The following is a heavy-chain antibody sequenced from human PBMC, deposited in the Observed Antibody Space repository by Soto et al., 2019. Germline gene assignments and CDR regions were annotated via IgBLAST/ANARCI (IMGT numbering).Heavy chain of an antibody. Sequence: SETLSLTCAVSGYSISSGYYWGWIRQPPGKGLEWIGSIYHSGSTYYNPSLKSRVTISVDTSKNQFSLKLSSVTAADTAVYYCARVDCSSTSCDTFAYYYGMDVWGQGTTVTSP. J-gene: IGHJ6*02. V-gene: IGHV4-38-2*01. CDR2: IYHSGST. CDR1: GYSISSGYY. CDR3: ARVDCSSTSCDTFAYYYGMDV. D-gene: IGHD2-2*02.